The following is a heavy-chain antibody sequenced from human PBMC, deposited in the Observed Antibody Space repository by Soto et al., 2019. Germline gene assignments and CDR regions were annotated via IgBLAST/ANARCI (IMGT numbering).Heavy chain of an antibody. D-gene: IGHD4-17*01. V-gene: IGHV1-69*06. CDR3: ARAGIYSDYFTGAPDP. J-gene: IGHJ5*02. CDR1: GATFTSYG. CDR2: IIPIFDKA. Sequence: QVQLVQSGAEVKKPGSSVKVSCKGSGATFTSYGVIWVRQAPGQGLEWMGGIIPIFDKANYARKFQARLTITADKSTSTAFMELRSLRSEDPAVYYCARAGIYSDYFTGAPDPWGQGTLVTVSS.